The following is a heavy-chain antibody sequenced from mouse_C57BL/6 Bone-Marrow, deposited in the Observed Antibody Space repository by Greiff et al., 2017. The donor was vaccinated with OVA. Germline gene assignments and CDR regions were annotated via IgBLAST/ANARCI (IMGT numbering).Heavy chain of an antibody. V-gene: IGHV1-59*01. CDR3: ARDHYYGSRRAMDY. CDR2: IDPSDSYT. Sequence: VQLQQPGAELVRPGTSVKLSCKASGYTFTSYWMHWVKQRPGQGLEWIGVIDPSDSYTNYNQKFKGKATLTVDTSSSTAYMQLSSLTSEDSAVYYCARDHYYGSRRAMDYWGQGTSVTVSS. D-gene: IGHD1-1*01. J-gene: IGHJ4*01. CDR1: GYTFTSYW.